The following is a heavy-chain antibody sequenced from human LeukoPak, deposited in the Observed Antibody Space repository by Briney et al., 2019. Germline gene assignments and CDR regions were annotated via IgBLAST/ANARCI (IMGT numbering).Heavy chain of an antibody. CDR2: ISSSGTTI. J-gene: IGHJ4*02. CDR1: GFIFSDYY. D-gene: IGHD1-1*01. CDR3: ARDPNWNYVDY. V-gene: IGHV3-11*04. Sequence: PGGSLRLSCEASGFIFSDYYMSWIRQAPGKGLEWVSYISSSGTTIYYADSVKGRFTISRDNAKNSLYLQMNSLRVEDSALYYCARDPNWNYVDYWGQGTLVTVSS.